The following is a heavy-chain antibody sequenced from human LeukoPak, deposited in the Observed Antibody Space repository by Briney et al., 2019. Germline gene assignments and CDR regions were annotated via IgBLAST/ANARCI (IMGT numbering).Heavy chain of an antibody. CDR1: GGSISSYY. Sequence: SETLSLTCTVSGGSISSYYWSWIRQSPGEGLEWIGYIYYSGSTNYNPSLKSRVTISVDTSKNQFSLKLSSVTAADTAVYYCAREGWRYCSGGSCYSQYFQHWGQGTLVTVSS. CDR3: AREGWRYCSGGSCYSQYFQH. J-gene: IGHJ1*01. V-gene: IGHV4-59*01. D-gene: IGHD2-15*01. CDR2: IYYSGST.